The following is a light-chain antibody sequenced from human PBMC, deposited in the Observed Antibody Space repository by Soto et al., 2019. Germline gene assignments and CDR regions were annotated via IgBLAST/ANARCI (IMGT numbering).Light chain of an antibody. CDR1: SSNIGSNY. CDR2: RNN. Sequence: QTVVTQPPSASGTPGQRVTISCSGSSSNIGSNYVFWYQQLPGTAPKLLIYRNNQRPSGVPDRFSVSKSGTSASLAISGLRSEDEAEYYCAAWDDSLSGRVFGGGTKLTVL. V-gene: IGLV1-47*01. CDR3: AAWDDSLSGRV. J-gene: IGLJ3*02.